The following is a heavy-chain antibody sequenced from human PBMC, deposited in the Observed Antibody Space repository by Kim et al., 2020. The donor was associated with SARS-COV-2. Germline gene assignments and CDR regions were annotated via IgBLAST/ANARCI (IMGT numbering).Heavy chain of an antibody. D-gene: IGHD3-3*01. CDR2: ISAYNGNT. CDR3: ARDKVPGIHDFWSGYYYYYYMDV. CDR1: GYTFTSYG. J-gene: IGHJ6*03. V-gene: IGHV1-18*01. Sequence: VKVSCKASGYTFTSYGISWVRQAPGQGLEWMGWISAYNGNTNYAQKLQGRVTMTTDTSTSTAYMELRSLRSDDTTVYYCARDKVPGIHDFWSGYYYYYYMDVWGKGTTVTVSS.